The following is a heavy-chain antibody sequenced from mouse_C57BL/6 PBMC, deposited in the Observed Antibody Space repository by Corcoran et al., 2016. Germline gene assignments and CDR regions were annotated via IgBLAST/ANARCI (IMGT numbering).Heavy chain of an antibody. J-gene: IGHJ1*03. D-gene: IGHD2-5*01. CDR3: ARDSNWYFDV. CDR1: GYTFTTYG. CDR2: INTYSGVP. Sequence: QIQLVQSGPELKKPGETVKISCKASGYTFTTYGMSWVRQAPGKGLKWMAWINTYSGVPTYADDFKGRFAFSLETSASTAYLQINNRKNEDTATYFCARDSNWYFDVWGTGTTVTVSS. V-gene: IGHV9-3*01.